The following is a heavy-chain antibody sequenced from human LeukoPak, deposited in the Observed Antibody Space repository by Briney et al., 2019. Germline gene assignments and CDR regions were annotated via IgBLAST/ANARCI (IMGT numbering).Heavy chain of an antibody. V-gene: IGHV4-34*01. J-gene: IGHJ5*02. D-gene: IGHD3-22*01. CDR1: GGSFSGYY. Sequence: SETLSLTCAVYGGSFSGYYWSWIRQPPGKGLEWIGEINHSGSTNYNPSLKSRVTISVDTSKNQFSLKLSSVTAADTAVYYCARRSVVIGADDNWFDHWGQGTLVTVSS. CDR3: ARRSVVIGADDNWFDH. CDR2: INHSGST.